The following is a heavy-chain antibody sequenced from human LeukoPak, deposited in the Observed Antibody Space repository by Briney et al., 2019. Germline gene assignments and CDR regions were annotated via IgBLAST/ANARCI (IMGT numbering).Heavy chain of an antibody. D-gene: IGHD4-23*01. J-gene: IGHJ3*02. CDR1: DGSIRGYY. CDR2: IYRSGST. CDR3: ARGPQDYGGHSDYNDGFDI. Sequence: PSGTLPLTCTGTDGSIRGYYWSWLRQPAGKGLDWIGLIYRSGSTNYNPSLKSRVTMSVDTSKNHFSLKLSSVTAADTAVYHCARGPQDYGGHSDYNDGFDIWGQGTMVTVSS. V-gene: IGHV4-4*07.